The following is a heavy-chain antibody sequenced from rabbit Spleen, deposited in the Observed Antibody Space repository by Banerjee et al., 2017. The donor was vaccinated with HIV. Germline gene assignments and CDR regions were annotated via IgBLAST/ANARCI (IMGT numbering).Heavy chain of an antibody. CDR2: IDVGSTSAI. CDR1: GIDFSSFGR. J-gene: IGHJ4*01. Sequence: ELVESGGGLVQPGESLKLSCKASGIDFSSFGRNWVRQAPGKGPEWIAYIDVGSTSAIVYASWAKGRFTISKTSSTAVTLQMTSLTAADTATYFCARDGSSLDIDLDLWGPGTLVTVS. D-gene: IGHD5-1*01. V-gene: IGHV1S45*01. CDR3: ARDGSSLDIDLDL.